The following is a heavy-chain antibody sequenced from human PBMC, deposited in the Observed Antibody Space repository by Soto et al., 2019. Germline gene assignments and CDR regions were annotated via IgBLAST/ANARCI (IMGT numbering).Heavy chain of an antibody. V-gene: IGHV3-66*01. CDR1: GFSVTNNY. Sequence: GGSLRLSCAASGFSVTNNYMSWVRQAPGKGLEWVSVIYSGGSTYYADSVKGRFTISRDISKNTLYLQMDSLRAEDTAVYYCASNREDSYGSICYWGQGILVTVYS. CDR3: ASNREDSYGSICY. D-gene: IGHD5-18*01. J-gene: IGHJ4*02. CDR2: IYSGGST.